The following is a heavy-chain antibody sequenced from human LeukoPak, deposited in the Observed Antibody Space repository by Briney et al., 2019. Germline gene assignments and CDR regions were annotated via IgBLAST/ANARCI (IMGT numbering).Heavy chain of an antibody. J-gene: IGHJ3*02. D-gene: IGHD3-3*01. Sequence: HPGGSLRLSCAASGFTFSSYGMHWVRQAPGKGLEWVAFIQYDGSNKYYADSVKGRFTISRDNSKNTLYLQMNSLRAEDTAVYYCAKSYYDFWSGSAFDIWGQGTMVTVSS. V-gene: IGHV3-30*02. CDR1: GFTFSSYG. CDR3: AKSYYDFWSGSAFDI. CDR2: IQYDGSNK.